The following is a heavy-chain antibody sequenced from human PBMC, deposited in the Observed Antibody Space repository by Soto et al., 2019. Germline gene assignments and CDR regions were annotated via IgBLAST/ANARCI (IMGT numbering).Heavy chain of an antibody. Sequence: EVQLVESGGDLVQPGGSLRLSCAASGFIFSDCWLGWVRQAPGKGLEWVASIKTDGSSIYYVGSVRGRFTISRDNAKNLLHLQMNSLRAEDTAVYYCARHGDYVFDYWGQGTLVTVSS. CDR3: ARHGDYVFDY. CDR1: GFIFSDCW. J-gene: IGHJ4*02. CDR2: IKTDGSSI. V-gene: IGHV3-7*02. D-gene: IGHD3-16*01.